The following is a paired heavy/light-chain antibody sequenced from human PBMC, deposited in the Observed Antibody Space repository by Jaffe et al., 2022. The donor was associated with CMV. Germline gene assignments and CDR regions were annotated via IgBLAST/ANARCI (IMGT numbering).Light chain of an antibody. Sequence: DVVMTQSPDSLAVSLGERATINCKSSQTILYSYDNKNYLAWYQQKPGQPPKLLIYWAFTRGSGVPDRFSGSGSGTDFTLTISSLQAEDVAVYYCQQYHNTPWTFGQGTKLEIK. CDR3: QQYHNTPWT. J-gene: IGKJ2*01. CDR1: QTILYSYDNKNY. V-gene: IGKV4-1*01. CDR2: WAF.
Heavy chain of an antibody. Sequence: QVHLQESGPGLVKPSETLSLTCSVSGDSISSSYWSWIRQVPGKGLEWIGYISNSGTTNYSPSLRRRVTISADTSKNQFSLKLTSVTAADTAMYYCARVPAARSNWFDPWGQGTLVTVSS. D-gene: IGHD2-21*02. CDR1: GDSISSSY. J-gene: IGHJ5*02. CDR3: ARVPAARSNWFDP. CDR2: ISNSGTT. V-gene: IGHV4-59*08.